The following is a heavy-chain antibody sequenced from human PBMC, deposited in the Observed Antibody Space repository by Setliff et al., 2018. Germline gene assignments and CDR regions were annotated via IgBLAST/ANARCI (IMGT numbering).Heavy chain of an antibody. Sequence: LSLTCAVSGGSLSSSSYYWGWIRQSPGEGLEWIANIHYNGNLYYNPSLKNRATISMDTSKIQFSLKLISVTAADTALYFCARRPTGPGAPFDIWGHGTMVTVSS. CDR2: IHYNGNL. CDR1: GGSLSSSSYY. D-gene: IGHD3-10*01. V-gene: IGHV4-39*01. CDR3: ARRPTGPGAPFDI. J-gene: IGHJ3*02.